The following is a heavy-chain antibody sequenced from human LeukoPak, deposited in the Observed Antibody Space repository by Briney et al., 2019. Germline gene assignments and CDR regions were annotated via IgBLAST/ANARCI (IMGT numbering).Heavy chain of an antibody. J-gene: IGHJ4*02. Sequence: GSLRLSCAASGFNFSTYGMHWVRQPPGKGLVWVSRINSDGSSTNYADSVKGRFTISRDNAKNTLYLQMNSLRAEDTGVYYCARGLTPGGGNSAAYWGQGTLVTVSS. V-gene: IGHV3-74*01. D-gene: IGHD4-23*01. CDR3: ARGLTPGGGNSAAY. CDR2: INSDGSST. CDR1: GFNFSTYG.